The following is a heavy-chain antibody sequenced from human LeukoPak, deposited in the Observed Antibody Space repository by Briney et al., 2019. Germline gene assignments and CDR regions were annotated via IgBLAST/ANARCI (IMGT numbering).Heavy chain of an antibody. CDR1: GFTFSSYS. CDR3: VKDFSGYHDY. D-gene: IGHD5-12*01. CDR2: ISSSSSYI. J-gene: IGHJ4*02. V-gene: IGHV3-21*01. Sequence: GGSLRLSCAASGFTFSSYSMNWVRQAPGKGLEWVSSISSSSSYIYYADSVKGRFTISRDNAKNPLYLQMNSLRAEDTAVYYCVKDFSGYHDYWGQGTLVTVSS.